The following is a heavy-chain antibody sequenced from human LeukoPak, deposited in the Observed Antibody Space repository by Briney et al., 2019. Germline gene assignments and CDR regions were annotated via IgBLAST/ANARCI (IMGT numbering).Heavy chain of an antibody. Sequence: PSETLSLTCTVSGGSVSSGSYYWSWIRQPPGKGLEWIGYIYYSGSTNYNPSLKSRATISVDTSKNQFSLKLSSVTAADTAVYYCARSVDIVATIDYWGQGALVTVSS. CDR3: ARSVDIVATIDY. CDR2: IYYSGST. V-gene: IGHV4-61*01. J-gene: IGHJ4*02. D-gene: IGHD5-12*01. CDR1: GGSVSSGSYY.